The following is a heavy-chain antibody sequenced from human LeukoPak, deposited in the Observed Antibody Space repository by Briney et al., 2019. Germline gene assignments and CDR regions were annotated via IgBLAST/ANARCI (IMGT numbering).Heavy chain of an antibody. J-gene: IGHJ4*02. CDR1: GGSFSGYY. D-gene: IGHD5-12*01. CDR2: INHSGST. Sequence: SETLSLTCAVYGGSFSGYYWSWVRQPPGKGLEWIGEINHSGSTNYNPSLKSRVTISVDTSKNQFSLKLSSVTAADTAVYYCARGYSGYDQNWGQGTLVTVSS. V-gene: IGHV4-34*01. CDR3: ARGYSGYDQN.